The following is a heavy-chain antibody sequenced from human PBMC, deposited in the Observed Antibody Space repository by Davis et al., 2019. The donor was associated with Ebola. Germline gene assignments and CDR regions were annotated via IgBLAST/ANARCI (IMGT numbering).Heavy chain of an antibody. V-gene: IGHV1-2*06. Sequence: ASVKVSCKASGYTFPGYSLHWVRQAPGQGLEWMGRINPNSGGTNYAQKFQGRVTMTTDTSTSTAYMELRSLRSDDTAVYYCAANLPPARAFDIWGQGTMVTVSS. J-gene: IGHJ3*02. CDR1: GYTFPGYS. CDR2: INPNSGGT. CDR3: AANLPPARAFDI.